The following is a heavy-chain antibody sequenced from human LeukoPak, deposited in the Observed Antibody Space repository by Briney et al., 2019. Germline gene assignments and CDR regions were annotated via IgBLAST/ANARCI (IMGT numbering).Heavy chain of an antibody. J-gene: IGHJ4*02. CDR1: GGSISSSSYY. D-gene: IGHD3-22*01. V-gene: IGHV4-39*07. CDR2: IYHSGST. Sequence: SETLSLTCTVSGGSISSSSYYWGWIRQPPGKGLEWIGSIYHSGSTYYNPSLKSRVTISVDTSKNQFSLKLSSVTAADTAVYYCAREYYYDSSGYSNFDYWGQGTLVTVSS. CDR3: AREYYYDSSGYSNFDY.